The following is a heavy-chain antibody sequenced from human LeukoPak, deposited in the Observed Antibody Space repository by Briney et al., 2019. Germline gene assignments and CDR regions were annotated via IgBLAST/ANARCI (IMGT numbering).Heavy chain of an antibody. CDR2: IYYSGST. CDR1: GGSISSSSYY. J-gene: IGHJ2*01. D-gene: IGHD6-13*01. Sequence: SETLSLTCTISGGSISSSSYYWGWIRQPPGKGLEWIGSIYYSGSTYYNPSLKSRVTISVDTSKNQFSLKLSSVTAADTAVYYCATRYSSSSRYFDLWGRGTLVTVSS. V-gene: IGHV4-39*01. CDR3: ATRYSSSSRYFDL.